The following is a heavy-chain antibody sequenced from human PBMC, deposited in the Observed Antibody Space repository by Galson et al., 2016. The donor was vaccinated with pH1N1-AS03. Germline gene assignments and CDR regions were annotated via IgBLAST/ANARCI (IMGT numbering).Heavy chain of an antibody. J-gene: IGHJ3*02. Sequence: LSLTCTVSGYSITTSHYWGWIRQPPGRGLEWIGSIYPAVSTDYNPSLKSRVAMSVDTSKNQFSLKLSSVTAADTAVYYCARPRRDGYNFDAFDIWGQGTMVTVSS. CDR1: GYSITTSHY. CDR2: IYPAVST. D-gene: IGHD5-24*01. CDR3: ARPRRDGYNFDAFDI. V-gene: IGHV4-38-2*02.